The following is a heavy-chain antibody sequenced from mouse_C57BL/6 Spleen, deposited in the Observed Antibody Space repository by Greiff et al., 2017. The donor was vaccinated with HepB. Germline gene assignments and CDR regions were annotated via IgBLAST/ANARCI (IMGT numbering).Heavy chain of an antibody. CDR1: GYAFSSSW. J-gene: IGHJ2*01. CDR2: IYPGDGDT. V-gene: IGHV1-82*01. D-gene: IGHD2-1*01. CDR3: AKEDGKGYYFDY. Sequence: QVQLQQSGPELVKPGASVKISCKASGYAFSSSWMNWVKQRPGKGLEWIGRIYPGDGDTNYNGKFKGKATLTADKSSSTAYMQLSSLTSEDSAVYFCAKEDGKGYYFDYWGQGTTLTVSS.